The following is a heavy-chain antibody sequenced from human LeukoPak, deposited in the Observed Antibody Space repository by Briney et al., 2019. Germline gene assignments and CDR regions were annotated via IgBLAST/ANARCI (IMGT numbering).Heavy chain of an antibody. D-gene: IGHD1-26*01. V-gene: IGHV3-20*04. Sequence: GRSLGLSCAASGFTFDDYGMSWVRQAPGKGLEWVSGINWNGGSTGYADSVKGRFTISRDNAKNSLYLQMNSLRAEDTALYYCASGGIYYGAAFDFWGQGTLVTVSS. CDR2: INWNGGST. CDR3: ASGGIYYGAAFDF. J-gene: IGHJ4*02. CDR1: GFTFDDYG.